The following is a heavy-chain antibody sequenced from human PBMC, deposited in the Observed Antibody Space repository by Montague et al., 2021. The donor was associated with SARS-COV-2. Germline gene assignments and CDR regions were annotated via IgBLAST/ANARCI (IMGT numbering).Heavy chain of an antibody. CDR2: IYYTGNT. V-gene: IGHV4-39*02. CDR3: ARLKRYFDSSGSPSAFDF. CDR1: GGSITNNIDY. J-gene: IGHJ3*01. D-gene: IGHD3-22*01. Sequence: SETLSLTCTVSGGSITNNIDYWAWIRQPPGKGLEWIGSIYYTGNTYYXPSLKSRVTISVVTSKNHLTLKLSSVTAAETAVYYCARLKRYFDSSGSPSAFDFWGQGTMVTVSS.